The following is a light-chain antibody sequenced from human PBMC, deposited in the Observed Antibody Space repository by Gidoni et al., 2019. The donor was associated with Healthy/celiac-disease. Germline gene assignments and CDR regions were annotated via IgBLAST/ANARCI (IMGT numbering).Light chain of an antibody. J-gene: IGKJ3*01. CDR3: QQLNSYKVT. CDR1: QGISSY. CDR2: AAS. Sequence: DIQLTQSPSFLSASVGDRVTITCLASQGISSYLAWYQQKPGKAPKLLIYAASTLQSGVPSRFSGSGSGTEFTLTISSLQPEDFATYYCQQLNSYKVTFGPGTKVDIK. V-gene: IGKV1-9*01.